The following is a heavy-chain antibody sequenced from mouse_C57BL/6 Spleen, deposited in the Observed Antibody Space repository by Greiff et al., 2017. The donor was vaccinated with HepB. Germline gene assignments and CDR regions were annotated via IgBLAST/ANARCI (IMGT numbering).Heavy chain of an antibody. Sequence: QVQLQQPGAELVRPGSSVKLSCKASGYTFTSYWMDWVKQRPGQGLEWIGNIYPSDSETHYNQKFKDKATLTVDKSSSTAYMQLSSLTSEDSAIYYCARLYDGSPFDYWGQGTTLTVSS. J-gene: IGHJ2*01. CDR2: IYPSDSET. CDR3: ARLYDGSPFDY. CDR1: GYTFTSYW. V-gene: IGHV1-61*01. D-gene: IGHD2-3*01.